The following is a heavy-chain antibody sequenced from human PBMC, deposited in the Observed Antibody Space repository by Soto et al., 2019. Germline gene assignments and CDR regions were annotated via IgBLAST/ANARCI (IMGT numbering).Heavy chain of an antibody. V-gene: IGHV4-34*01. J-gene: IGHJ4*02. D-gene: IGHD4-17*01. CDR3: ARGGVTTTGVDY. CDR1: GGSFSGYY. Sequence: QVQLQQWGAGLLKPSETLSLTCAVYGGSFSGYYWSWIRQPPGKGLEWIGEINHSGSTNYNPSLKSRVTISVDTSKNQFSLKLSSVTAAYTAVYYCARGGVTTTGVDYWGQGTLVTVSS. CDR2: INHSGST.